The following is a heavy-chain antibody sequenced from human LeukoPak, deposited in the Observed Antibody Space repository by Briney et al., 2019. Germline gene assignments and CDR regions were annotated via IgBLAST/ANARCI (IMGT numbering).Heavy chain of an antibody. CDR1: GFTFSDYC. CDR2: ISSSSSYT. D-gene: IGHD6-13*01. V-gene: IGHV3-11*03. Sequence: PGGSLRLSCAASGFTFSDYCMSWIRQAPGKGLEWVSYISSSSSYTKYADSVKGRFTISRDNAKNSLYLQMNSLRAEDTAVYYCATKGDSSSWFPFDYWGQGTLVTVSS. J-gene: IGHJ4*02. CDR3: ATKGDSSSWFPFDY.